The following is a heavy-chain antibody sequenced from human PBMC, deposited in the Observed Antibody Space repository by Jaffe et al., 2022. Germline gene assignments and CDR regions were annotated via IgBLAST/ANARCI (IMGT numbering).Heavy chain of an antibody. CDR1: GFTFSSYW. V-gene: IGHV3-7*01. D-gene: IGHD6-19*01. CDR2: INQDGNVK. Sequence: EVQLVESGGGLVQPGGSLRLSCAASGFTFSSYWMFWVRQAPGKGLEWVANINQDGNVKQYVDSVKGRFTISRDNAKNSLYLQLNSLRVEDTAVYYCMTTSRSVAHDYWGQGTLVTVSS. J-gene: IGHJ4*02. CDR3: MTTSRSVAHDY.